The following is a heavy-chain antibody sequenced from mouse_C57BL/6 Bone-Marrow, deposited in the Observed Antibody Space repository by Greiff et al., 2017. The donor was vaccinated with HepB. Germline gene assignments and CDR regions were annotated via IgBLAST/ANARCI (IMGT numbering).Heavy chain of an antibody. CDR2: IDPEDGET. D-gene: IGHD4-1*01. CDR1: GFNIKDYY. J-gene: IGHJ2*01. Sequence: VQLQQSGAELVKPGASVKLSCTASGFNIKDYYMHWVKQRTEQGLEWIGRIDPEDGETKYAQKFQGKATITADTSANTAYLQLSSLTSEDTAGDYCARLGRDYWGQGTTLTVSS. V-gene: IGHV14-2*01. CDR3: ARLGRDY.